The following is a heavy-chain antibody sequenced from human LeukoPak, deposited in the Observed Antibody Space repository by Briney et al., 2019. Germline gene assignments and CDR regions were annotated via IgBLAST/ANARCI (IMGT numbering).Heavy chain of an antibody. CDR3: ARLPMAVTPHVDY. V-gene: IGHV4-59*01. J-gene: IGHJ4*02. CDR1: GGSISSYY. CDR2: IYYSGST. Sequence: SETLSLTCTVSGGSISSYYWSWIRQPPGKGLEWIGYIYYSGSTNYNPSLKSRVTISLGMSKNQFSLKLSSVTAADTAVYYCARLPMAVTPHVDYWGQGTLVTVSS. D-gene: IGHD2-21*02.